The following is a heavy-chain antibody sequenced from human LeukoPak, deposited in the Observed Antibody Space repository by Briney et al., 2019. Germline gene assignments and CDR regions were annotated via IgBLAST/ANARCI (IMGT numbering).Heavy chain of an antibody. CDR1: GFTFSSYS. J-gene: IGHJ4*02. CDR2: ISSSSSYI. V-gene: IGHV3-21*01. D-gene: IGHD1-14*01. Sequence: GGSLRLSCAASGFTFSSYSMNWVRQAPGKGLEWVSSISSSSSYIYYADSVKGRFTISRDNSKNTLYLQMNSLRAEDTAVYYCARDKGRKVAPNFDYWGQGTLVTVSS. CDR3: ARDKGRKVAPNFDY.